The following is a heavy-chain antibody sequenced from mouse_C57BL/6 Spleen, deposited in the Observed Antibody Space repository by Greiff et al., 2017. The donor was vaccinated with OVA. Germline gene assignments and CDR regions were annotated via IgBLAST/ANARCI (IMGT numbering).Heavy chain of an antibody. V-gene: IGHV1-69*01. CDR3: ASGNNAMDY. D-gene: IGHD2-1*01. CDR1: GYTFTSYW. Sequence: VQLQQSGAELVMPGASVKLSCKASGYTFTSYWMHWVKQRPGQGLEWIGEIDPSDSYTNYNQKFKGKSTLTVDKSSSTAYMQLSSLTSEDSAVYYCASGNNAMDYWGQGTSVTVSS. CDR2: IDPSDSYT. J-gene: IGHJ4*01.